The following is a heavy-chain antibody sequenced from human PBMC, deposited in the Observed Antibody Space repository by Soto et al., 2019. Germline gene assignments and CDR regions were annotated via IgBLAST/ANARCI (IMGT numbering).Heavy chain of an antibody. J-gene: IGHJ4*02. CDR3: AKDPHRGGSYYYLYFEY. CDR1: GFTFDSYA. D-gene: IGHD1-26*01. CDR2: ISGSGRSS. V-gene: IGHV3-23*01. Sequence: EVQLLESGGKLVQPGGSLRLSCAASGFTFDSYAMTWVRQAPGKALEWVSAISGSGRSSYYADSVKGRFTISRDNSKNTVYLQMNSPRAEDTALYSCAKDPHRGGSYYYLYFEYWGQGTLVTVSS.